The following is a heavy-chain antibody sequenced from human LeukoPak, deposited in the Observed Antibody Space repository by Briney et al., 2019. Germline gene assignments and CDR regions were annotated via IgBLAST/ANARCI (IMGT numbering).Heavy chain of an antibody. CDR2: IYYSGST. CDR3: DRVAAGLVDY. CDR1: GGSISSGDYY. J-gene: IGHJ4*02. V-gene: IGHV4-30-4*01. Sequence: PSETLSLTCTVSGGSISSGDYYWSWIRQPPGKGLEWIGYIYYSGSTYYNPSLKSRVTISVDTSKNQFSLKLSSVTAADTDVYYCDRVAAGLVDYWGQGTLVTVSS. D-gene: IGHD6-25*01.